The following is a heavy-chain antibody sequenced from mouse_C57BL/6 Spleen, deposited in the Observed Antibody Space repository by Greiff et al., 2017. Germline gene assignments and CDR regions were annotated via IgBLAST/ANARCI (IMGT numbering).Heavy chain of an antibody. D-gene: IGHD1-1*01. V-gene: IGHV1-80*01. CDR3: ARGGDYEDAMDD. J-gene: IGHJ4*01. CDR1: GYAFSSYW. Sequence: VQLQQSGAELVKPGASVKISCKASGYAFSSYWMNWVKQRPGKGLEWIGQIYPGDGDTNYNGKFKGKATLTADKSSSTAYMQLSSLTSEDSAVYFCARGGDYEDAMDDWGQGTSVTVSS. CDR2: IYPGDGDT.